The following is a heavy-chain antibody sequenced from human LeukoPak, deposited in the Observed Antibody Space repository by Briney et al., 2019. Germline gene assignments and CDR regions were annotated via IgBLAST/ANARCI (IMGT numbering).Heavy chain of an antibody. J-gene: IGHJ4*02. Sequence: PGGSLRLSCAVSGFTVSSNYMAWVRQTPGKGLEWVSVIFPGGTINYADSVKGRFTISRDSSKNTVWLQMNSLRVEDTALYCCASHALWGQGTLVTVSS. CDR2: IFPGGTI. CDR1: GFTVSSNY. V-gene: IGHV3-66*04. CDR3: ASHAL.